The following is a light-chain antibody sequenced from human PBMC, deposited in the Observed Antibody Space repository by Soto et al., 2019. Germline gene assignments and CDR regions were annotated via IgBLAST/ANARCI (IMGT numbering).Light chain of an antibody. CDR3: QQRYSTPYT. CDR1: QSISSY. CDR2: AAS. V-gene: IGKV1-39*01. J-gene: IGKJ2*01. Sequence: DIQMTQSPSSLSASVGDRVTITCRASQSISSYLNWYQQKPGKAPKLLIYAASSLQSGVPSRFSGSGSGTDFTLNIRSLQPEDFATYYCQQRYSTPYTFGQGTKLEIK.